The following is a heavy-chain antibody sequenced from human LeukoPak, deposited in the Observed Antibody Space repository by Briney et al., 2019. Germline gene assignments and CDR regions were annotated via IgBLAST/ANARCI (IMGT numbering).Heavy chain of an antibody. D-gene: IGHD2-21*02. Sequence: GGSLRLSCAASGFTFSNYAMTWVRQAPGKGLEWVSVISGSGSNTDYADSVKGRFTISRDNSKNTLYLQMNSLRAEDTAVYYCAKSRDYDYYYGMDVWGQGTTVTVSS. V-gene: IGHV3-23*01. CDR3: AKSRDYDYYYGMDV. CDR1: GFTFSNYA. CDR2: ISGSGSNT. J-gene: IGHJ6*02.